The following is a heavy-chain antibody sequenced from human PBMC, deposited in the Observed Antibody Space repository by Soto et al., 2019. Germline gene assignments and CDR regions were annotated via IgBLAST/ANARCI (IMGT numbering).Heavy chain of an antibody. Sequence: QVQLVESGGGVVQPGRSLRLSCSASGFTFSNYAIHWVRQAPGKGLEWVSFISYDGSGKYYADSVKGRFTISRDNSKNTLYLQMNSLTPEDTAVYYCARPEGVGAAGGFDIWGQGTMVTVSS. D-gene: IGHD1-26*01. CDR2: ISYDGSGK. J-gene: IGHJ3*02. V-gene: IGHV3-30-3*01. CDR3: ARPEGVGAAGGFDI. CDR1: GFTFSNYA.